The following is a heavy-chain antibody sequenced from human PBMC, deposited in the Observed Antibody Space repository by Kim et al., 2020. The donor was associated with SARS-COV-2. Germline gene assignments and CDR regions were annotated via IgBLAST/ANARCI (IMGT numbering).Heavy chain of an antibody. D-gene: IGHD3-3*01. CDR3: RVRFSTPWYFDL. CDR1: GFTFGDYA. J-gene: IGHJ2*01. V-gene: IGHV3-49*04. CDR2: IRSKAYGGTT. Sequence: GGSLRLSCTASGFTFGDYAMSWVRQAPGKGLEWVGFIRSKAYGGTTESAACVKGRFTISRDDSKCIAYLQMNSLKTEDTAVYYCRVRFSTPWYFDLWGRGTLVTVSS.